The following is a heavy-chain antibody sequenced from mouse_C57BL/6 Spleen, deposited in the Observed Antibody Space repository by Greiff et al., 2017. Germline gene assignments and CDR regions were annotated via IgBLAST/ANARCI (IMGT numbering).Heavy chain of an antibody. Sequence: QVQLQQPGAELVMPGASVKLSCKASGYTFTSYWMHWVKQRPGQGLEWIGEIDPSDSYTNYNQKFKGKSTLTVDKSSSTAYMQLSSLTSEDSAVYYCARFYGSSLNAMDYWAQGTSVTVSS. CDR2: IDPSDSYT. J-gene: IGHJ4*01. CDR1: GYTFTSYW. V-gene: IGHV1-69*01. CDR3: ARFYGSSLNAMDY. D-gene: IGHD1-1*01.